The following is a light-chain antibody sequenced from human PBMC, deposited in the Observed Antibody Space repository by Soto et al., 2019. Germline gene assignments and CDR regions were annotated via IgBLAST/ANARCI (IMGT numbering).Light chain of an antibody. Sequence: QSALTQPPSASGSPGQSVAISCTGTGSDVGGYNYVSWYQQHPGKAPKLMIYEVNKRPSGVPDRFSGSKSGNTASLTVSGLQAEDEADYYCSSYAGRSNVFGTGTKVTVL. J-gene: IGLJ1*01. V-gene: IGLV2-8*01. CDR3: SSYAGRSNV. CDR2: EVN. CDR1: GSDVGGYNY.